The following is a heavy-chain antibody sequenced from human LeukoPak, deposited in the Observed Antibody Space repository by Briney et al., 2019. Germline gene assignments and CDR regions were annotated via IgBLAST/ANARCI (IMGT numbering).Heavy chain of an antibody. J-gene: IGHJ6*02. D-gene: IGHD6-19*01. CDR2: INHSGST. CDR3: ARAGWSYYYGMDV. Sequence: SETLSLTCAVYGGSFSGYYWSWIRQPPGKGLEWIGEINHSGSTNYNPSLKSRVTISVDTSKNQFSLKLSSVTAADTAVYYCARAGWSYYYGMDVWGQGTTVTVSS. CDR1: GGSFSGYY. V-gene: IGHV4-34*01.